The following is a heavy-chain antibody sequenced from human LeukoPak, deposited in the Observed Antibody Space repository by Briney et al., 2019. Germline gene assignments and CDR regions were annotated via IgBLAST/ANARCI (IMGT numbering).Heavy chain of an antibody. Sequence: PGGSLRLSCAASGFTFRDYSDYWMSWVPQAPAKGLAWVANIKQDGNYKYYVDSVKGLFTISRDNAKNSLFLQMNSLRAEDTAVYYCARVGRYSYAHNSWGQGTLVTVSS. CDR3: ARVGRYSYAHNS. CDR2: IKQDGNYK. V-gene: IGHV3-7*01. J-gene: IGHJ4*02. D-gene: IGHD5-18*01. CDR1: GFTFRDYSDYW.